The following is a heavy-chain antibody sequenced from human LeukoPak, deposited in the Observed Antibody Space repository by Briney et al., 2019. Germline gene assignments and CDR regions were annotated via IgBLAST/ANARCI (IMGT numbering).Heavy chain of an antibody. D-gene: IGHD3-10*01. J-gene: IGHJ3*02. CDR1: GFTFSSYS. CDR3: ARSPWFGELDI. V-gene: IGHV3-21*01. Sequence: GGSLRLSYAASGFTFSSYSMNWVRQAPGKGLEWVSSISSSSSYIYYADSVKGRFTISRDTAKNSLYLQMNSLRAEDTAVYYCARSPWFGELDIWGQGTMVTVSS. CDR2: ISSSSSYI.